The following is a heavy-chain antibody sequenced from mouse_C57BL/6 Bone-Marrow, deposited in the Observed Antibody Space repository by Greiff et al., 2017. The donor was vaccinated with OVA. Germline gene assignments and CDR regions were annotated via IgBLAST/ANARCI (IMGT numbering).Heavy chain of an antibody. Sequence: VKLVESGPGLVQPSQSLSITCTVSGFSLTSYGVHWVRQSPGKGLEWLGVIWSGGSTDYNAAFISRLSISKDNSKSQVFFKMNSLQADDTAIYYCARNSLIYYDHYFDYWGQGTTLTVSS. CDR3: ARNSLIYYDHYFDY. V-gene: IGHV2-2*01. J-gene: IGHJ2*01. D-gene: IGHD2-4*01. CDR1: GFSLTSYG. CDR2: IWSGGST.